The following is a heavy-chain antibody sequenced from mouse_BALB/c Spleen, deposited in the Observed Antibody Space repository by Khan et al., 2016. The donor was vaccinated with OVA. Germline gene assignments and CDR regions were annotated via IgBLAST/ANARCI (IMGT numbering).Heavy chain of an antibody. CDR3: ARGKFAY. CDR2: IDPFNADT. V-gene: IGHV1S135*01. J-gene: IGHJ3*01. CDR1: GYSFTSYY. Sequence: VQLQQSGPELRKPGASVKISCKASGYSFTSYYMHWMKQSHGKSLEWIGYIDPFNADTDYNQKFKGKATLTVDKSSNTAYMHLTSLTSEDSAVYCCARGKFAYWGQGTLVTVSA.